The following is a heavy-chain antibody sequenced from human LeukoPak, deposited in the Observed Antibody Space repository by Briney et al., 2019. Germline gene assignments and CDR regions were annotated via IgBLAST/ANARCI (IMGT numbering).Heavy chain of an antibody. D-gene: IGHD4-17*01. V-gene: IGHV1-24*01. CDR2: FDPEDGET. J-gene: IGHJ3*02. CDR3: AVARVTTWDVFDI. CDR1: GYTLTELS. Sequence: ASVKVSCKVSGYTLTELSMHWVRQAPGKGLEWMGGFDPEDGETIYAQKFQGRVTMTRDTSISTAYMELSRLRSDDTAVYYCAVARVTTWDVFDIWGKGKMVTVSS.